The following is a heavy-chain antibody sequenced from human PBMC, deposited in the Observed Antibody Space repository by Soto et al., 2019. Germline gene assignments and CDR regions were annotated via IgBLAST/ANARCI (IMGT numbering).Heavy chain of an antibody. V-gene: IGHV3-33*01. CDR2: IWYDGSNK. D-gene: IGHD6-13*01. CDR3: ARDGYIAAANYYGMDV. CDR1: GFTFISYG. Sequence: GGSLRLSCAASGFTFISYGMHWVRQAPGKGLEWVAVIWYDGSNKYYADSVKGRFTISRDNSKNTLYLQMNSLRAEDTAVYYCARDGYIAAANYYGMDVWGQGTTVTVSS. J-gene: IGHJ6*02.